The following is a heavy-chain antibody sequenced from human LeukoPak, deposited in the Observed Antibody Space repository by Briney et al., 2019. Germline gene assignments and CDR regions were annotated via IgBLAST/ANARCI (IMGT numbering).Heavy chain of an antibody. CDR1: GFTFSSYW. D-gene: IGHD5-18*01. CDR3: ARVFGRGYSYGPQPYDAFDI. Sequence: QPGGSLRLSCAASGFTFSSYWMHWVRQAPGKGLVWVSRINSDGSSTSYADSVKGRFTISRDNAKNTLYLQMNSLRAEDTAVYYCARVFGRGYSYGPQPYDAFDIWGQGTMVTVSS. CDR2: INSDGSST. V-gene: IGHV3-74*01. J-gene: IGHJ3*02.